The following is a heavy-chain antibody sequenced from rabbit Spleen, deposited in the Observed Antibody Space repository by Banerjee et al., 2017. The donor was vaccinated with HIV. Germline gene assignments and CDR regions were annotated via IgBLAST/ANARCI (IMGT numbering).Heavy chain of an antibody. CDR3: ARDAGRGPYIDGAFDL. CDR1: GIDFSSGYD. V-gene: IGHV1S45*01. Sequence: QEQLEESGGGLVKPEGTLTLTCKASGIDFSSGYDICWVRQAPGKGLEWIGCIYTTNGKTYYATWARGRFTISKISSTTVTLQMTSLPVADSATFFCARDAGRGPYIDGAFDLWGQGTLVAVS. D-gene: IGHD8-1*01. CDR2: IYTTNGKT. J-gene: IGHJ4*01.